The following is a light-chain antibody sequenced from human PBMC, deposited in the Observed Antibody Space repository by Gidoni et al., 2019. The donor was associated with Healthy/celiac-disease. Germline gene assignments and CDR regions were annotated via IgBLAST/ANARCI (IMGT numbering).Light chain of an antibody. CDR3: QQLSSSPLT. J-gene: IGKJ3*01. CDR2: AAS. CDR1: QGISSY. Sequence: IQLTQSPSFLSASVGDRVTITCRASQGISSYLAWYQQKPGKAPKLLIYAASTLQGGVPSRCSGSGSGTEFTITISSLQPEDFATYSCQQLSSSPLTFGPGTKVDIK. V-gene: IGKV1-9*01.